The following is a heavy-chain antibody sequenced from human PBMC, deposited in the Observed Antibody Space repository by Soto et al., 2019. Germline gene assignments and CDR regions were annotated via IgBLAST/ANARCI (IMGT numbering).Heavy chain of an antibody. CDR3: ARRIAAAGYYYGMDV. D-gene: IGHD6-13*01. CDR2: IDPSDSYT. V-gene: IGHV5-10-1*01. Sequence: GESLKISCKGSGYSFTSYWISWVRQMPGKGLEWMGRIDPSDSYTNYSPSFQGHVTISADKSISTAYLQWSSLKASDTAMYYCARRIAAAGYYYGMDVWGQGTTVTV. J-gene: IGHJ6*02. CDR1: GYSFTSYW.